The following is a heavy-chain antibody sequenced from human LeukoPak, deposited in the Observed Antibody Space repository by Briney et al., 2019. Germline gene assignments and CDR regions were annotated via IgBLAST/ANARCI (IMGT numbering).Heavy chain of an antibody. J-gene: IGHJ4*02. CDR1: GFTFSDHY. V-gene: IGHV3-72*01. CDR2: SRNKANSYTT. CDR3: AKDKSGYDLQYFDY. D-gene: IGHD5-12*01. Sequence: GGSLRLSCAASGFTFSDHYIDWVRQAPGKGLEWVGRSRNKANSYTTEYAASVKGRFTISRDDSKNSLYLQVNSLKTEDTAVYYCAKDKSGYDLQYFDYWGQGTLVTVSS.